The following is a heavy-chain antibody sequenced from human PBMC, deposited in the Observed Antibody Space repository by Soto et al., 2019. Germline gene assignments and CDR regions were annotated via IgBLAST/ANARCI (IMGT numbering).Heavy chain of an antibody. CDR2: IYYSGST. Sequence: SETLSLTCTVSGGSISSGGYYWSWIRQHPGKALEWIGYIYYSGSTYYNPSLKSRVTISVDTSKNQFSLKLSSVTAADTAVYYCASGAILAGYTLDYWGQGTLVTLSS. CDR1: GGSISSGGYY. CDR3: ASGAILAGYTLDY. D-gene: IGHD3-9*01. V-gene: IGHV4-31*03. J-gene: IGHJ4*02.